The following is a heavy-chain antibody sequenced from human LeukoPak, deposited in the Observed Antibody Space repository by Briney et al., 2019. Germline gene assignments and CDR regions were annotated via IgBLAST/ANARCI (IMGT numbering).Heavy chain of an antibody. J-gene: IGHJ6*03. CDR1: GGTFSSYA. V-gene: IGHV1-69*13. D-gene: IGHD3-3*02. CDR3: ARGSILPAAGNVYYYYYMDV. Sequence: GASVTVSCKASGGTFSSYAISWVRQAPGQGLEWMGGIIPIFGTANYAQKFQGRVTITADESTSTAYMELSSLRSEDTAVYYCARGSILPAAGNVYYYYYMDVWGKGTTVTISS. CDR2: IIPIFGTA.